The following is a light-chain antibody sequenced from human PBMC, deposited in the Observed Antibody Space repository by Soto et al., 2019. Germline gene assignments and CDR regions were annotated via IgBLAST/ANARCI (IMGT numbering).Light chain of an antibody. V-gene: IGKV3-11*01. CDR1: QSVGSY. J-gene: IGKJ4*01. CDR2: DAS. CDR3: QQRSNWLT. Sequence: EIVLTQSPATLSLSPGERATLSCRASQSVGSYLAWYQQKPGQAPRLLIYDASNRATGIPARFSGSGSGTDFTLTISSLEPEDFAVYFCQQRSNWLTFGGGIKVEIK.